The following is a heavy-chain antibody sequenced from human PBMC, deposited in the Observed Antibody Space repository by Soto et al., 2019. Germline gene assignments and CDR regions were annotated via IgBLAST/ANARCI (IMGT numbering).Heavy chain of an antibody. CDR2: MSYSGSS. Sequence: SETLSLTCTVSGGSLSTYYWSWIRQPPGKGLEWIVYMSYSGSSNYNPSLKSRVTMSVDTSKNQVSLKLTSVTAADTAVYYCAKTRITSTAATFDPWGQGTLVTVSS. CDR1: GGSLSTYY. J-gene: IGHJ5*02. V-gene: IGHV4-59*01. CDR3: AKTRITSTAATFDP. D-gene: IGHD1-20*01.